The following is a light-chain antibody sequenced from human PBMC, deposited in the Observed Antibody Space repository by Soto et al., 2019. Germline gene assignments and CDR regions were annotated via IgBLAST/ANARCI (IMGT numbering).Light chain of an antibody. V-gene: IGKV1-33*01. CDR2: DAS. J-gene: IGKJ5*01. CDR1: QDITNY. CDR3: QQFRSFPIT. Sequence: DIQMTQSPSSLSASVGDRVTITCQASQDITNYLNWYQQKPGRAPRLLLYDASSLETGVPSRFSGSGSGTDFTLTISSLQPEDFATYYCQQFRSFPITFGQGTRLEIK.